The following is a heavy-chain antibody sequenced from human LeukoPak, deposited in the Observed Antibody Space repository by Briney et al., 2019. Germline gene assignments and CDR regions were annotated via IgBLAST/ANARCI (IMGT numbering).Heavy chain of an antibody. V-gene: IGHV3-43*02. CDR2: ISGDGDST. CDR1: GFTFDDYA. J-gene: IGHJ3*02. CDR3: AKGNERRAFDI. Sequence: GRSLRLSCAASGFTFDDYAIHWVRQAPGRGLDWVSLISGDGDSTYYADSVKGRFTISRDNSKNSLYLQMNSLRTEDTALYYCAKGNERRAFDIWGQGTMVTVSS.